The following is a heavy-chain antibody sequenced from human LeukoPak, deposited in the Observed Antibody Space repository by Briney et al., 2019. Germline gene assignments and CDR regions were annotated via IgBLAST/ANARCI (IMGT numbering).Heavy chain of an antibody. V-gene: IGHV4-31*03. CDR3: ARDGVAYCGGDCYSHYFDY. J-gene: IGHJ4*02. D-gene: IGHD2-21*02. CDR1: GGSISSGGYY. Sequence: PSQTLSLTCTVSGGSISSGGYYWRWIRQHPGKGLEWIGYIYYSGSTYYNPSLKSRVTISVDTSKNQFSLKLSSVTAADTAVYYCARDGVAYCGGDCYSHYFDYWGQGTLVTVSS. CDR2: IYYSGST.